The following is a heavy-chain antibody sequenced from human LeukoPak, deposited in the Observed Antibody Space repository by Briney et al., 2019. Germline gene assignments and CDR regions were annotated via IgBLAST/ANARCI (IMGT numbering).Heavy chain of an antibody. CDR3: AKVRGLAAGSESFDY. Sequence: GGSLRLSCAASVFTFHNYGIHWVRQAPGKGLEWVTFIRYDGSDEYYADSVKGRFTISRDNSKSTLYLQMNSLRPEDTAMYYCAKVRGLAAGSESFDYWGQGTLVTVSS. J-gene: IGHJ4*02. D-gene: IGHD6-13*01. CDR2: IRYDGSDE. CDR1: VFTFHNYG. V-gene: IGHV3-30*02.